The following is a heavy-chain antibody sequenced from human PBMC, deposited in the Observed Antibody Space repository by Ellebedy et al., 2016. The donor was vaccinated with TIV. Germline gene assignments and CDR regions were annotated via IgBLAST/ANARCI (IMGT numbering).Heavy chain of an antibody. D-gene: IGHD6-13*01. V-gene: IGHV3-23*01. CDR2: ISGSGGST. Sequence: GGSLRLSXAASGFTFSSYAMSWVRKAPGKGLEWVSAISGSGGSTYYADSVKGRFTISRDNSKNTLYLQMNSLRAEDTAVYYCAKDLEQQLVVWYFDLWGRGTLVTVSS. CDR1: GFTFSSYA. CDR3: AKDLEQQLVVWYFDL. J-gene: IGHJ2*01.